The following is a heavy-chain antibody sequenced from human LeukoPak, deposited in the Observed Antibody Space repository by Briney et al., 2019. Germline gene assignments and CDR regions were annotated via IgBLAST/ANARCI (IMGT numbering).Heavy chain of an antibody. V-gene: IGHV4-39*02. CDR1: GGSISSSSYY. Sequence: TPSETLSLTCTVSGGSISSSSYYWGWIRQPPGKGLEWIGSIYYSGGTYYNPSLKGRVTISVDTSKNQFSLKLSSVTAADTAVYYCAREDRYCSGGSCYSWGQGTLVTVSS. CDR3: AREDRYCSGGSCYS. CDR2: IYYSGGT. J-gene: IGHJ4*02. D-gene: IGHD2-15*01.